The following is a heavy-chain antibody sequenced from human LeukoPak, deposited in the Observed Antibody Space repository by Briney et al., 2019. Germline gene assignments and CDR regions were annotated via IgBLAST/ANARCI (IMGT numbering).Heavy chain of an antibody. V-gene: IGHV4-39*01. Sequence: SETLSLTCTVSGGSISSSSYSWGWIRQPPGKGLEWIGSIYYSGSTYYNPSLKSRVTISVDTSKNQFSLKLSSVTAADTAVYYCARQTHYYDSSGYRGFDPWGQGTLVTVSS. D-gene: IGHD3-22*01. J-gene: IGHJ5*02. CDR1: GGSISSSSYS. CDR3: ARQTHYYDSSGYRGFDP. CDR2: IYYSGST.